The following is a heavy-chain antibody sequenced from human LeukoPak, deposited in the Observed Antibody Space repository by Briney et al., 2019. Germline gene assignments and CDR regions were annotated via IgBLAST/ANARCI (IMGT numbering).Heavy chain of an antibody. CDR1: GFTVSSNY. J-gene: IGHJ4*02. V-gene: IGHV3-53*01. D-gene: IGHD1-26*01. CDR3: ARDRSGSYYFDH. CDR2: IYSGGST. Sequence: PGGSLRLSCAASGFTVSSNYMSWVRQAPGKGLEWVSVIYSGGSTYYADSVKGRFTISRDNSKNTLYLQMNSLRAEDTAVYYCARDRSGSYYFDHWGQGTLVTVSS.